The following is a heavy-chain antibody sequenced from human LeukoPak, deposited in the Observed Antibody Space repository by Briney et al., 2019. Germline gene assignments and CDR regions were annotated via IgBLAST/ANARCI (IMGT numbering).Heavy chain of an antibody. CDR3: AGGGWYSEF. D-gene: IGHD6-19*01. V-gene: IGHV3-7*04. CDR2: IKQAGTET. J-gene: IGHJ4*02. CDR1: GFTFGDYW. Sequence: GGSLRLSCAASGFTFGDYWMSWVRQAPGKGLEWVANIKQAGTETNYVDSVKGRFTISRDNAKNSLYLQMNSLRAEDTAVYYCAGGGWYSEFWGQGTLVTVSS.